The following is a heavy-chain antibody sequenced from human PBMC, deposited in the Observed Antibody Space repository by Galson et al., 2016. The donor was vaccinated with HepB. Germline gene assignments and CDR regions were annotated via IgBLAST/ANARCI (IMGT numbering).Heavy chain of an antibody. Sequence: SLRLSCAASGFTFSNSAIHWVRPAPGKGLEWVAVISYDGSNNYYADSVKGRFTISRDDSKNTLYLQMDSLRPEDTAVYYCARVGFGRSSGQGFDYWGQGTLVTVSS. CDR1: GFTFSNSA. J-gene: IGHJ4*02. D-gene: IGHD3-10*01. CDR3: ARVGFGRSSGQGFDY. CDR2: ISYDGSNN. V-gene: IGHV3-30*04.